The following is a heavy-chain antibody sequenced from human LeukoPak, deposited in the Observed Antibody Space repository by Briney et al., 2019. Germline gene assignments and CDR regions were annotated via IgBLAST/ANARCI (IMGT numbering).Heavy chain of an antibody. D-gene: IGHD6-13*01. Sequence: ASVKVSCKASGYTFTSYAMNWVRQAPGQGLEWMGWINTNTGNPTYAQGFTGRFVFSVNTSVSTTYLQVSSLKAEDTAVYYCARGTRQQLVFLANFYMDVWGKGTTVTVSS. CDR2: INTNTGNP. J-gene: IGHJ6*03. V-gene: IGHV7-4-1*02. CDR1: GYTFTSYA. CDR3: ARGTRQQLVFLANFYMDV.